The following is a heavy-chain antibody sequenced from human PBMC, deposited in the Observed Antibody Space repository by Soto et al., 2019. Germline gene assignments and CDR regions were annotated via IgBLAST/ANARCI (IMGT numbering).Heavy chain of an antibody. CDR2: IQSDGSSP. Sequence: EVQLVESGGGLVQPGGSLRLSCVASGFTFNYYWMHWVRQAPGKGLVWVSRIQSDGSSPDYVDSVKGRFTISRDNAKNTLYLQMNNLRAEGTAVYYCARGGDPDYWGQGNLVTASS. CDR3: ARGGDPDY. D-gene: IGHD2-21*02. V-gene: IGHV3-74*01. CDR1: GFTFNYYW. J-gene: IGHJ4*02.